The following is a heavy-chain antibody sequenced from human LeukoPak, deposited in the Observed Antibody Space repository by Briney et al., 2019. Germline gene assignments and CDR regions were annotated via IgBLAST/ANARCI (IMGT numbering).Heavy chain of an antibody. Sequence: ASVKVSCKVSGHTLTELSMHWVRQAPGKGLEWMGGFDPEDSETIYAQKFQGRVTMTEDTSTDTAYMELSSLRSEDTAVYYCATDLLPGYYDSSGYYPHFDYWGQGTLVTVSS. V-gene: IGHV1-24*01. CDR1: GHTLTELS. CDR2: FDPEDSET. D-gene: IGHD3-22*01. J-gene: IGHJ4*02. CDR3: ATDLLPGYYDSSGYYPHFDY.